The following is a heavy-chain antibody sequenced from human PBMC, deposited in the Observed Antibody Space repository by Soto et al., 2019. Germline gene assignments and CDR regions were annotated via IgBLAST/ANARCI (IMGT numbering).Heavy chain of an antibody. CDR2: FDPEDGET. CDR1: GYTLTELS. CDR3: ATVFDSLVAAAGTVWFDL. D-gene: IGHD6-13*01. Sequence: GASVKVSCKVSGYTLTELSMHWVRQAPGKGLEWMGGFDPEDGETIYAQKFQGRVTMTEDTSTDTAYMELSSRRSEDTAGYYCATVFDSLVAAAGTVWFDLWGQGTLVTGS. V-gene: IGHV1-24*01. J-gene: IGHJ5*02.